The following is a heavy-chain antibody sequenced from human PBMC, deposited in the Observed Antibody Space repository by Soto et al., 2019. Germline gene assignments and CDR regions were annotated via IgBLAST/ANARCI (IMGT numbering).Heavy chain of an antibody. V-gene: IGHV1-69*01. Sequence: QVQLVQSGAEVKKPGSSVKVSCKASGGTFSSYAISWVRQAPGQGLEWMGGIIPIFGTANYAQKFQGRGTITADESTSTAYMELSSLRSEDTAVYYCARDRRELLPTEYFQHWGQGTLVTVSS. CDR2: IIPIFGTA. D-gene: IGHD1-26*01. J-gene: IGHJ1*01. CDR1: GGTFSSYA. CDR3: ARDRRELLPTEYFQH.